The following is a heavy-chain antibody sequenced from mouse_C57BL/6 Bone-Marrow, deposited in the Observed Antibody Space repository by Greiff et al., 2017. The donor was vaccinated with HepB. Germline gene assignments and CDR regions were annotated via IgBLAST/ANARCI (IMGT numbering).Heavy chain of an antibody. CDR1: GFTFSSYA. V-gene: IGHV5-4*03. CDR2: ISDGGSYT. D-gene: IGHD1-1*01. J-gene: IGHJ1*03. Sequence: EVKLMESGGGLVKPGGSLKLSCAASGFTFSSYAMSWVRQTPEKRLEWVATISDGGSYTYYPDNVKGRFTISRDNAKNNLYLQMSHLKSEDTAMYYCARGNFTTVVATGYFDVWGTGTTVTVSS. CDR3: ARGNFTTVVATGYFDV.